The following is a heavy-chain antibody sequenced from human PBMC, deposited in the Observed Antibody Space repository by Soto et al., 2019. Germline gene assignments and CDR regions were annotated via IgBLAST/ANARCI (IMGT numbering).Heavy chain of an antibody. V-gene: IGHV3-30*18. Sequence: GGSLRLSCAASGFTFSSYGMHWVRQAPGKWLEWVAVISYDGSNKYYADSVKGRFTISRDNSKNTLYLQMNSLRAEDTAVYYCAKARVDCSGGSCYRFDYWGQGTLVTVSS. CDR3: AKARVDCSGGSCYRFDY. J-gene: IGHJ4*02. CDR1: GFTFSSYG. CDR2: ISYDGSNK. D-gene: IGHD2-15*01.